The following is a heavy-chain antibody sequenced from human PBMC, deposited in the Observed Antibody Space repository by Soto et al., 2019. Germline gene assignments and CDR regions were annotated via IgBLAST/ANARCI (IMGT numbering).Heavy chain of an antibody. J-gene: IGHJ5*02. CDR1: GYTFTYYA. CDR3: ARPVSTTLGPSSGWNNSFDP. Sequence: ASVKGSCKASGYTFTYYAIHWVRQAPGQRLEWMGWINAGNANTKYSQNCQGRVTITRDTSASTVYMELSSLRSKDTPVYYRARPVSTTLGPSSGWNNSFDPWGQGTLVTVSS. V-gene: IGHV1-3*01. D-gene: IGHD6-19*01. CDR2: INAGNANT.